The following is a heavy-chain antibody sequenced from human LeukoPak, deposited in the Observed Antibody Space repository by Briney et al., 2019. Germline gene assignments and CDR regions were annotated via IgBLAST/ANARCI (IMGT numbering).Heavy chain of an antibody. CDR2: IHTYNGHT. V-gene: IGHV1-18*01. CDR3: ARVDLLTGYYFFDY. D-gene: IGHD3-9*01. Sequence: ASVKVSCKSSGYTFNSYGITWVRQAPGQGLEWMGWIHTYNGHTNYAQKLQGRVTMTTDTSTSTAYMELRSLGSDETAVYYCARVDLLTGYYFFDYWGQGTLVTVSS. CDR1: GYTFNSYG. J-gene: IGHJ4*02.